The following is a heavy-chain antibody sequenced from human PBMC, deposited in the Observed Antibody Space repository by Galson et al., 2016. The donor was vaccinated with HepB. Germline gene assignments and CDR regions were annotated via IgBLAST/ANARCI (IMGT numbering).Heavy chain of an antibody. CDR3: ARGPYYSSGYLERGGGFDY. Sequence: SLRLSCAASGFTFSSYAMSWVRQAPGKGLEWVSGISGRGGSTYYADSVEGRFTISRGNSKNTLYLQMNSLRAEDTAVYYCARGPYYSSGYLERGGGFDYWGQGILVTVSS. D-gene: IGHD3-22*01. J-gene: IGHJ4*01. CDR1: GFTFSSYA. CDR2: ISGRGGST. V-gene: IGHV3-23*01.